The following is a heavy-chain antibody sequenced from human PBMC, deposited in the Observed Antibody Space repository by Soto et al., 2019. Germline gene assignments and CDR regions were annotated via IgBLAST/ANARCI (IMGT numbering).Heavy chain of an antibody. V-gene: IGHV1-8*01. D-gene: IGHD3-9*01. CDR1: GYTFTSYD. J-gene: IGHJ6*02. Sequence: QVQLVQSGAEVKKPGASVKVSCKASGYTFTSYDINWVRQATGQGLEWMGWMNPNRGNTGYAQKFQGRVTMTRNTFISTAYMERSSVRYEDTAVYYCVRGMVIRDLDWYRPAGYYGMDVWGQGTTVTVSS. CDR3: VRGMVIRDLDWYRPAGYYGMDV. CDR2: MNPNRGNT.